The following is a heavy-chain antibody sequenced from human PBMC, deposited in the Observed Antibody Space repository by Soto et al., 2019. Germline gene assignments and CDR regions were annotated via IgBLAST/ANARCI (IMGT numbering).Heavy chain of an antibody. J-gene: IGHJ4*02. CDR2: INHSGST. V-gene: IGHV4-34*01. Sequence: PSETLSLTCAVYGGSFSGYYWSWIRQPPGKGLEWIGEINHSGSTNYNPSLKSRVTISVDTSKNQFSLKLSSVTAADTAVYYCARKWDGDFDYWGQGTLVTV. CDR1: GGSFSGYY. CDR3: ARKWDGDFDY. D-gene: IGHD4-17*01.